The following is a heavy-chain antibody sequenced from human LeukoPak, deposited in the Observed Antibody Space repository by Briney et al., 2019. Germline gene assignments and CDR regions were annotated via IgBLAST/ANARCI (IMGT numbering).Heavy chain of an antibody. CDR3: ARDPWANMVVNHYFDY. CDR1: GYTFTSYY. Sequence: GASVKVSCKASGYTFTSYYMHWVRQAPGQGLEWMGIINPSGGSTSYAQKFQGRVTMTRDTSTSTVYMELSSLRSEDTAVYYCARDPWANMVVNHYFDYWGQGTLVTVSS. CDR2: INPSGGST. V-gene: IGHV1-46*01. J-gene: IGHJ4*02. D-gene: IGHD2-21*01.